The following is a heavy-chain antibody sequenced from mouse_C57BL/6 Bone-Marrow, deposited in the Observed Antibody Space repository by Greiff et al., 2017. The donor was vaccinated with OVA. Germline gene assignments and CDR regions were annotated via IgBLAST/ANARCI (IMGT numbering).Heavy chain of an antibody. J-gene: IGHJ3*01. Sequence: EVNLVESGPGLVKPGGSLKLSCAASGFTFTSYDMSWVRQTPEKRLEWIAIISAGGSNTYYPDNVKGPFTISRDNAKNNLYLQMNELTSEDTAMYYCGRSEGPLAFWGQGTLVTVSA. CDR2: ISAGGSNT. V-gene: IGHV5-4*03. CDR3: GRSEGPLAF. CDR1: GFTFTSYD.